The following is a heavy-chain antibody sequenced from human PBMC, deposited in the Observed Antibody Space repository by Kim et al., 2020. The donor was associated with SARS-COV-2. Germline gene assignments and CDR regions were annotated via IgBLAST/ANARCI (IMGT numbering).Heavy chain of an antibody. J-gene: IGHJ4*01. CDR3: APTLNHWELPGELSGDY. D-gene: IGHD1-26*01. V-gene: IGHV3-21*01. CDR1: GITFSSYS. CDR2: ISSSSTYI. Sequence: GGSLRLSCAVSGITFSSYSMNWVRQAPGKGLEWVSSISSSSTYIYYADSVKGRFTISRHNAKNSLYLQMNSLRAEDTAVYYCAPTLNHWELPGELSGDY.